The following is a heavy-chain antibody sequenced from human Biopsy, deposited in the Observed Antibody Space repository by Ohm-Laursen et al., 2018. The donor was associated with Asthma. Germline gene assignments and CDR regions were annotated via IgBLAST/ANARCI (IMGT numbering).Heavy chain of an antibody. D-gene: IGHD3-3*01. Sequence: SLRLSCAASGFTFSSYGMHWVRQAPGKGLEWVAVISYDGSNKYYADSVKGRFTISRDNSKNTLYLQMNSLRAGDTAVYYCAKDTEGRYDFWSGLSYNYYGMDVWGQGTTVTVSS. J-gene: IGHJ6*02. CDR3: AKDTEGRYDFWSGLSYNYYGMDV. CDR2: ISYDGSNK. V-gene: IGHV3-30*18. CDR1: GFTFSSYG.